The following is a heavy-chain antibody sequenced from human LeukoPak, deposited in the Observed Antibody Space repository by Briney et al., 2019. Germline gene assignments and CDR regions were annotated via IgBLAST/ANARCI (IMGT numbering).Heavy chain of an antibody. CDR2: IYTSGST. V-gene: IGHV4-4*07. CDR3: ARRGVGDDSSGSFDY. Sequence: SETLSLTCTISGASISSYYWSWIRQPAGKGLEWIGRIYTSGSTNYNPSLKSRVTMSVDTSKNQFSLKLSSVTAADTAVYYCARRGVGDDSSGSFDYWGQGTLVTVSS. J-gene: IGHJ4*02. CDR1: GASISSYY. D-gene: IGHD3-22*01.